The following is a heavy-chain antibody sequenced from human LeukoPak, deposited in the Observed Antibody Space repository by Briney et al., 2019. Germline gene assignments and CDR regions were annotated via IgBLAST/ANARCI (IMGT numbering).Heavy chain of an antibody. D-gene: IGHD5-18*01. Sequence: GGSLRLSCAASGFTFSSYAMHWVRQAPGKGLEWVAVISYDGSNKYYADSVNGQFTISIDNSKNTLYLQMNSLRAADTAVYYCARDPRSTAIRIYYYMDVWGKGTTVTVSS. V-gene: IGHV3-30*01. CDR3: ARDPRSTAIRIYYYMDV. CDR2: ISYDGSNK. CDR1: GFTFSSYA. J-gene: IGHJ6*03.